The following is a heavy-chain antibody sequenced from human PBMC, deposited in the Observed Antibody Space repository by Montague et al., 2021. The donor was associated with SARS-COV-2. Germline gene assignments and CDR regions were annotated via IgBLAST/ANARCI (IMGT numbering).Heavy chain of an antibody. Sequence: SETLSLTCRVSGDSISTSTWWTWVRQPPGKGLEWIGEIFHSGTIXYDPSLKSRVSISVDKSNNQFSLRLSSLIAAATAVYYCATLSRRTAAGTRDYFGLDVWGQGTTVVVSS. J-gene: IGHJ6*02. V-gene: IGHV4-4*02. D-gene: IGHD6-13*01. CDR2: IFHSGTI. CDR1: GDSISTSTW. CDR3: ATLSRRTAAGTRDYFGLDV.